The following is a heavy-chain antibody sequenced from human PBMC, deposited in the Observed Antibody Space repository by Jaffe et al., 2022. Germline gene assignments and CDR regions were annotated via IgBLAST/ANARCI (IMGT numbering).Heavy chain of an antibody. D-gene: IGHD6-19*01. J-gene: IGHJ4*02. CDR3: AKERYYSSKVSSFDY. CDR1: GFTFSSYA. CDR2: ISGSGGST. Sequence: EVQLLESGGGLVQPGGSLRLSCAASGFTFSSYAMSWVRQAPGKGLEWVSVISGSGGSTYYADSVKGRFTISRDSSKNTMDLQMNSLRAEDTAVYYCAKERYYSSKVSSFDYWGQGTLVTVSS. V-gene: IGHV3-23*01.